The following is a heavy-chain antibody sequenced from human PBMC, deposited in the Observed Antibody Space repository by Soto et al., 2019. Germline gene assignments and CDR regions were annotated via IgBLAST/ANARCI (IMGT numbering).Heavy chain of an antibody. CDR3: ARAPSLGAGYGMDV. D-gene: IGHD3-16*01. J-gene: IGHJ6*02. CDR1: GDSVSSNSAA. Sequence: SQTLSLTCAISGDSVSSNSAAWNWIRQSPSRGLEWLGRTYYGSKWYNDYAVSVKSRITINPDTSKNQFSLQLNSVTPEDTAVFFRARAPSLGAGYGMDVWGQGTTVTVS. CDR2: TYYGSKWYN. V-gene: IGHV6-1*01.